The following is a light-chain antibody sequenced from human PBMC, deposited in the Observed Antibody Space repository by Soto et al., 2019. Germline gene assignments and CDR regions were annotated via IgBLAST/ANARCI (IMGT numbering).Light chain of an antibody. J-gene: IGKJ1*01. CDR3: QQYGSSPRT. CDR1: QSVSSSY. CDR2: GAS. V-gene: IGKV3-20*01. Sequence: VLTQSPGTLSLSPGERATLSCRASQSVSSSYLAWYQQKPGQAPRLLIYGASSRATGIPDRFSGSGSGTDFTLTISRXEPEDFAVYYCQQYGSSPRTFGQGTKVDIK.